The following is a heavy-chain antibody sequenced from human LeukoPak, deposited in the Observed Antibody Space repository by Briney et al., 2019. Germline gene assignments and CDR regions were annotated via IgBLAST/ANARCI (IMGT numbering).Heavy chain of an antibody. Sequence: ASVKVSCKASGYTFTSYGISWVRQAPGQGLEWMGWISAYNGNTNYAQKLQGRVTMTTDTSTSTAYMELRSLRSDDTAVYYCARVRYVWGSYRLYYFDYWGQGTLVTVSS. CDR1: GYTFTSYG. D-gene: IGHD3-16*02. CDR2: ISAYNGNT. V-gene: IGHV1-18*01. CDR3: ARVRYVWGSYRLYYFDY. J-gene: IGHJ4*02.